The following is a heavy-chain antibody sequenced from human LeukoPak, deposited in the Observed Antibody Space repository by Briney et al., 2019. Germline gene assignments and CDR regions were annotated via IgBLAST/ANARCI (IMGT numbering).Heavy chain of an antibody. CDR2: INTNTGNP. D-gene: IGHD3-10*01. Sequence: ASVKVSCRASGYTFSSYAMNWVRQAPGQGLEWMGWINTNTGNPTYAQGFTGRFVFSLDTSISTAYLQISSLKAEDTAVYYCAREAARDRFGGLRLDWFDPWGQGTLVTVSS. J-gene: IGHJ5*02. CDR3: AREAARDRFGGLRLDWFDP. CDR1: GYTFSSYA. V-gene: IGHV7-4-1*02.